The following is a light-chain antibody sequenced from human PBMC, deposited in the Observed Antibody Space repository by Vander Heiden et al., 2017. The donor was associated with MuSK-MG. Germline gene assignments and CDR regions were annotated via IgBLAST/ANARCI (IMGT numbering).Light chain of an antibody. Sequence: IVLPQPPDSLAVSPGERATINCKSSQSVLYSSNNKNYLAWYQQKPGQPPKLLIYWASTRESGVPDRFSGSGSGTDFTLTISSLQAEDVAVYYCQQYYSTPWTFGPGTKVEIK. J-gene: IGKJ1*01. V-gene: IGKV4-1*01. CDR3: QQYYSTPWT. CDR2: WAS. CDR1: QSVLYSSNNKNY.